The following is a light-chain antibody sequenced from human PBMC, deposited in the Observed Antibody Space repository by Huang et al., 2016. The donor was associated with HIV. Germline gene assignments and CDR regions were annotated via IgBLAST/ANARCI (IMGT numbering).Light chain of an antibody. Sequence: DVVVTQSPLSLVVTLGQPASISCRSTHSLVYTDGNTDLNWFHHRPGQSPRRLIYKVSNLDSGVPDRFSGSGSGTDFTLHINKVEADDVGVYYCMQGTYWPGAFGQGTKVEVK. J-gene: IGKJ1*01. CDR2: KVS. CDR3: MQGTYWPGA. CDR1: HSLVYTDGNTD. V-gene: IGKV2-30*01.